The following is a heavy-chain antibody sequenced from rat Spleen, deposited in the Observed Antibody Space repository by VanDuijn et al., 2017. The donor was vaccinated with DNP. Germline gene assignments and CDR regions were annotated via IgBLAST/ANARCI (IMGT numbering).Heavy chain of an antibody. V-gene: IGHV5-7*01. J-gene: IGHJ1*01. Sequence: EVQLVESGGGLVQPGRSLKLSCAASGFTFSDYSMAWVRQAPKKGLEWVATINSDGSSTYYRDSVKGRFTISRDNAKSTLYLQMNSLRSEDTATYYCARTGSWYFDFWGPGTMVTVSS. CDR3: ARTGSWYFDF. CDR2: INSDGSST. D-gene: IGHD5-1*01. CDR1: GFTFSDYS.